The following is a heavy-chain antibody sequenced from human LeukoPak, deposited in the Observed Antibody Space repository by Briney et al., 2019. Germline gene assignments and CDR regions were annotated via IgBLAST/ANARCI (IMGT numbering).Heavy chain of an antibody. D-gene: IGHD6-13*01. Sequence: SETLSLTCTVSGGSVSSSNYYSSWIRQSPGKGLEWVGFFSYNVHSDYNPSLKSRVTISIDTSKNQFSLRLSSVTAADTAIYYCARVSVAGTGPDYWGQGTLVTVSS. J-gene: IGHJ4*02. CDR1: GGSVSSSNYY. CDR3: ARVSVAGTGPDY. V-gene: IGHV4-61*01. CDR2: FSYNVHS.